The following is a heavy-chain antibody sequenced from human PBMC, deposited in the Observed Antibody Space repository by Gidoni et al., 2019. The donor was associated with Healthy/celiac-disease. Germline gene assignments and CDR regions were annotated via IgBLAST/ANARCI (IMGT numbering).Heavy chain of an antibody. CDR2: ISGSGGST. D-gene: IGHD2-15*01. Sequence: RLSCAASGFTFSSYAMSWVRQAPGKGLEWVSAISGSGGSTYYADSVKGRFTISRDNSKNTLYLQMNSLRAEDTAVYYCAKDILDDSRPDAFDIWGQGTMVTVSS. J-gene: IGHJ3*02. V-gene: IGHV3-23*01. CDR3: AKDILDDSRPDAFDI. CDR1: GFTFSSYA.